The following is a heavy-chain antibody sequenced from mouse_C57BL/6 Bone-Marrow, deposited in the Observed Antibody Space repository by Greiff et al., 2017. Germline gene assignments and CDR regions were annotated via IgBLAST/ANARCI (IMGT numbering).Heavy chain of an antibody. Sequence: VQLQQSGAELVRPGASVKLSCTASGFNIKDDYMHWVKQRPEQGLEWIGWIDPENGDTEYASKFPGKATITADTSSNTAYLQRSSLTSEDTAVYYCTTVYYYGSSPYYFDYGGQGTTLTVSS. CDR3: TTVYYYGSSPYYFDY. CDR1: GFNIKDDY. CDR2: IDPENGDT. J-gene: IGHJ2*01. D-gene: IGHD1-1*01. V-gene: IGHV14-4*01.